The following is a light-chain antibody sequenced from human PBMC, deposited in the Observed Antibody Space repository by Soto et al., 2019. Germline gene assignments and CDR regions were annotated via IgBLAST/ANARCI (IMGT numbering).Light chain of an antibody. Sequence: QSALTQPASVSGSPGQSITISCTGTSCVVGSYNLVSWYQQHPGKAPKLMIYEGSKRPSGVSNRFSGSKSGNTASLTISGLQAEDDADYYCCSYAGNNTVFGGGTKLTVL. CDR1: SCVVGSYNL. V-gene: IGLV2-23*01. J-gene: IGLJ2*01. CDR2: EGS. CDR3: CSYAGNNTV.